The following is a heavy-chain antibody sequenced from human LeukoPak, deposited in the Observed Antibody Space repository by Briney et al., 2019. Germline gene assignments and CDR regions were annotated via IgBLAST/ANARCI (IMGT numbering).Heavy chain of an antibody. CDR3: ARSVGSGYYYGY. Sequence: GGSLRLSCAASGFTFDDYAMHWVRQAPGKGLEWVSGISWNSGSIGYADSVKGRFTISRDNAKNSLYLQMNSLRAEDTAVYYCARSVGSGYYYGYWGQGTLVTVSS. V-gene: IGHV3-9*01. J-gene: IGHJ4*02. D-gene: IGHD3-22*01. CDR2: ISWNSGSI. CDR1: GFTFDDYA.